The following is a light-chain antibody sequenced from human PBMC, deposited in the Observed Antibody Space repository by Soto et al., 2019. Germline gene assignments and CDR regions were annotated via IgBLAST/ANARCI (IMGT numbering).Light chain of an antibody. CDR3: QQYDSPIWT. V-gene: IGKV3-20*01. CDR2: STS. Sequence: ENVLTQSPGTLSLSPGERATHSCRASQSVGSGYLAWYQQKPGQAPRLLIYSTSSRATDIPDRFSGSGSGTDFTLTISRLEPEDFAVYYCQQYDSPIWTFGQGTKVEIK. J-gene: IGKJ1*01. CDR1: QSVGSGY.